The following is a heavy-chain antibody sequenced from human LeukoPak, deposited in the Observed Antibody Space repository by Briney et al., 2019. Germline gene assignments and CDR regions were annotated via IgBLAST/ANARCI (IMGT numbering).Heavy chain of an antibody. D-gene: IGHD3-22*01. CDR1: GFTVSSNY. J-gene: IGHJ4*02. CDR3: ALQNDSSPFDY. CDR2: IYSGGST. Sequence: GSLRLSCAASGFTVSSNYMSWVRQAPGKGLEWVSVIYSGGSTDYADSVKGRFTISRDNSKNTLYLQMNSLRAEDTAVYYCALQNDSSPFDYWGQGTLVTVSS. V-gene: IGHV3-53*01.